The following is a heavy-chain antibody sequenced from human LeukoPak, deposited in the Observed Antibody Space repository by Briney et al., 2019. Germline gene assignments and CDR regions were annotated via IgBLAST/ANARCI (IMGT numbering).Heavy chain of an antibody. CDR2: IYYSGST. J-gene: IGHJ3*01. CDR3: ARHVSGGSYMGV. CDR1: GDSINSYY. D-gene: IGHD1-26*01. V-gene: IGHV4-59*08. Sequence: PSETLSLTCTVSGDSINSYYWSWIRQPPGKGLEWIGYIYYSGSTNYNPSLKSRVTISVDTSKNQFSLKVNPVTAADTAVYYCARHVSGGSYMGVWGQGTMVTVSS.